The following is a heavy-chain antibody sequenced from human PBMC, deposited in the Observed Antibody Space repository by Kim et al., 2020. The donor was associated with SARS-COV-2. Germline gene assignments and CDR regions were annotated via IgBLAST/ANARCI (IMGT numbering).Heavy chain of an antibody. J-gene: IGHJ6*02. CDR2: ISAYNGNT. V-gene: IGHV1-18*01. CDR3: AKGGYYDCGSGYYISPGYYYYGMPV. D-gene: IGHD3-3*01. Sequence: ASVKVSCKASAYTFTSYGINWVRQAPGQGLEWMGWISAYNGNTNYAQKLQGRVTMTTDTSTSTAYMELRSLRSDDTALYYCAKGGYYDCGSGYYISPGYYYYGMPVWGEGTTVT. CDR1: AYTFTSYG.